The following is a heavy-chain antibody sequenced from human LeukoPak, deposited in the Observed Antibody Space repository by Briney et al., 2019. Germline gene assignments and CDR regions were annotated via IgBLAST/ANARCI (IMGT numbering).Heavy chain of an antibody. D-gene: IGHD6-19*01. V-gene: IGHV1-69*04. CDR2: IIPILGIA. Sequence: ASVKVSCKASGYTFTSYGISWVRQAPGQGLEWMGRIIPILGIANYAQKFQGRVTITADKSTSTAYMELSSLRSEDTAVYYCARDAVSRYSSGWYNLGYWGQGTLVTVSS. CDR3: ARDAVSRYSSGWYNLGY. J-gene: IGHJ4*02. CDR1: GYTFTSYG.